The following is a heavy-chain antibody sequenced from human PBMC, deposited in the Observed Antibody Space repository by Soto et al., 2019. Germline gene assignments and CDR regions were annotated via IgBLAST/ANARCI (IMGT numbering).Heavy chain of an antibody. J-gene: IGHJ6*03. CDR1: GFTFSSYA. CDR2: ISGSGGST. CDR3: AKLGTYSSSSDYYYYYMDV. D-gene: IGHD6-6*01. Sequence: PGGSLRLSCAASGFTFSSYAMSWVRQAPGKGLEWVSAISGSGGSTYYADSVKGRFTISRDNSKNTLYLQMNSLRAEDTAVYYCAKLGTYSSSSDYYYYYMDVWGKGTTVTVSS. V-gene: IGHV3-23*01.